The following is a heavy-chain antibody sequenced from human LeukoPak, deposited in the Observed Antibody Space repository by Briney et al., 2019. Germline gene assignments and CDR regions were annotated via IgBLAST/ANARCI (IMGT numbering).Heavy chain of an antibody. V-gene: IGHV3-9*01. D-gene: IGHD4-17*01. J-gene: IGHJ3*02. CDR2: ISWNSGSI. CDR1: GFTFDDYA. Sequence: PGGSLRLSCAASGFTFDDYAMHWVRQAPGKGLEWVSGISWNSGSIGYADSVKGRFTISRDNAKNSLYLQMNSLRAEDTALYYCAKDIDYGDLLAFDIWGQGTMVTVSS. CDR3: AKDIDYGDLLAFDI.